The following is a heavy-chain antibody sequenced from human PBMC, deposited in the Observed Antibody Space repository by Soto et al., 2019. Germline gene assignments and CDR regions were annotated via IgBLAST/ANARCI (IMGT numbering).Heavy chain of an antibody. CDR3: ARHVWLES. CDR1: GFDVSSNS. J-gene: IGHJ5*01. V-gene: IGHV3-53*02. Sequence: EVQLVETGGGLIQPGGSLRLSCAGSGFDVSSNSMNWVRQAPGKGLEWLSLIHSDGNTKYADSVKGRFTISRDSSENTVYLQMTSLRAEDTAVYYCARHVWLESWGQGTQVTVSS. CDR2: IHSDGNT.